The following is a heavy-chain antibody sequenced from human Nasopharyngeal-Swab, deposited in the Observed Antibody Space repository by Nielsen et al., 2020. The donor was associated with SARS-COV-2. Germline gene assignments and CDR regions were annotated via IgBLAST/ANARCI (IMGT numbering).Heavy chain of an antibody. CDR1: GGTFSSYA. Sequence: SVKVSCKASGGTFSSYAISWVRQAPGQGLEWMGGIIPIFGTANYAQKLQGRVTMTADTSTSTAYMELRSLRSDDTAVYYCARDRSGHFDPWGQGTLVTVSS. V-gene: IGHV1-69*06. D-gene: IGHD3-22*01. CDR2: IIPIFGTA. CDR3: ARDRSGHFDP. J-gene: IGHJ5*02.